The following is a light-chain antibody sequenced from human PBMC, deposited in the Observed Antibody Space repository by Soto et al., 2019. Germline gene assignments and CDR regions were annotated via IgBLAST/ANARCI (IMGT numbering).Light chain of an antibody. CDR3: QQYSDWPRT. V-gene: IGKV3-15*01. CDR1: QSISST. Sequence: EILMTQSPATLSVSPGERATLSCRASQSISSTLAWYQQKPGQAPRLLIYDAATRATGVPARFSAGGSGTDFTLTISSLQSEDFAIYYSQQYSDWPRTFGQGTRLEIK. CDR2: DAA. J-gene: IGKJ2*01.